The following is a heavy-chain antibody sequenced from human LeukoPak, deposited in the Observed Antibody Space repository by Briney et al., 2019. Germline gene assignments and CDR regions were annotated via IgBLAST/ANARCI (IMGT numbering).Heavy chain of an antibody. V-gene: IGHV3-74*01. D-gene: IGHD6-19*01. J-gene: IGHJ4*02. CDR1: GFTFSKYW. Sequence: GGSLRLSCAASGFTFSKYWMLWVRQAPGKGLERVSRINTDGSVTTYADSVKGRFTVSRDNADNTVFLQMNRVRDEDTAVYYCATKQWLAPPPDSWGQGTPVTVSS. CDR3: ATKQWLAPPPDS. CDR2: INTDGSVT.